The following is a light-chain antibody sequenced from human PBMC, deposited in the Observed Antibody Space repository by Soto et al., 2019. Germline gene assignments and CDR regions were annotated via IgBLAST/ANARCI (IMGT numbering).Light chain of an antibody. Sequence: EIVLTQSPGTLSLSPGERATLSCRASQSVSSDSLAWYQQKPGQAPRLLVYGASNRATAIPDRFSGSGSGADFTLTISRLEPEDFAVYSCQQYGSSPYTFGQGTKLEI. V-gene: IGKV3-20*01. J-gene: IGKJ2*01. CDR2: GAS. CDR1: QSVSSDS. CDR3: QQYGSSPYT.